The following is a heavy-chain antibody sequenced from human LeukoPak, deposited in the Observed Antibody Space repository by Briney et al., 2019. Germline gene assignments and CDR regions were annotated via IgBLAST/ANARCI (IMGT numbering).Heavy chain of an antibody. V-gene: IGHV3-48*01. J-gene: IGHJ4*02. Sequence: GGSLRLSCAASGFTFSSYSMNWVRQAPGKGLEWVSSISSSGSTIYYADSVRGRFTISRDNAKNSLYLQMNSLRAEDTAVYYCARDLSGVTGYTYGRGIDYWGQGTLVTVSS. CDR1: GFTFSSYS. D-gene: IGHD5-18*01. CDR3: ARDLSGVTGYTYGRGIDY. CDR2: ISSSGSTI.